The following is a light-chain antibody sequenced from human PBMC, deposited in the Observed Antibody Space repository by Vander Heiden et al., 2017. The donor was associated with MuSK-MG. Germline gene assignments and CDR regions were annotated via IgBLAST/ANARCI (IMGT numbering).Light chain of an antibody. J-gene: IGLJ1*01. CDR2: GNN. CDR1: NSNIRAGYD. V-gene: IGLV1-40*01. CDR3: QSSDSSLSAYV. Sequence: SVLMQSPPVSGARGQRVTIPCTGSNSNIRAGYDVHWYQHVPGTARKLLICGNNDRPEGVPDRLSSSKSGASASQAITGLQAEDEADYYCQSSDSSLSAYVFGGGAKVTVL.